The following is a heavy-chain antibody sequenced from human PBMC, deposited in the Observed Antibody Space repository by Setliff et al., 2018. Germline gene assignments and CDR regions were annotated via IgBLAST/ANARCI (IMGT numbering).Heavy chain of an antibody. V-gene: IGHV1-69*10. CDR2: IIPILGIA. Sequence: SVKVSCKASGGTFSSYAISWVRQAPGQGLEWMGGIIPILGIANYAQKFQGRVTITADKSTSTAYMGLSSLRSEDTAVYYCARAGNTAMGGDYWGQGTLVTVSS. D-gene: IGHD5-18*01. CDR3: ARAGNTAMGGDY. J-gene: IGHJ4*02. CDR1: GGTFSSYA.